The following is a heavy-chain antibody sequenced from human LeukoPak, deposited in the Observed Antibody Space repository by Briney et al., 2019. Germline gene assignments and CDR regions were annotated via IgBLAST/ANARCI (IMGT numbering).Heavy chain of an antibody. CDR3: ARDQPRDGWLPMDV. CDR2: LYTSGST. Sequence: SETLFLICSASGSSSRSIYWSWIRQPDGKGLEWIGRLYTSGSTNYNPSLKSRVTMSVDTSKNQFSLKLSSVTAADTAVYYCARDQPRDGWLPMDVWGKGTTVTVSS. V-gene: IGHV4-4*07. CDR1: GSSSRSIY. J-gene: IGHJ6*03. D-gene: IGHD5-12*01.